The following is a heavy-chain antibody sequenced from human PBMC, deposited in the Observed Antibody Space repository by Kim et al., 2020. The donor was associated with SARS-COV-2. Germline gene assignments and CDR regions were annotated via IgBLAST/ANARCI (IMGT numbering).Heavy chain of an antibody. D-gene: IGHD6-6*01. J-gene: IGHJ4*02. V-gene: IGHV4-31*02. CDR2: T. CDR3: ARDGSSSGFDY. Sequence: TYYNPSLKSRVTRSVDTSKNQFSLKLSSVTAADTAVYYCARDGSSSGFDYWGQGTLVTVSS.